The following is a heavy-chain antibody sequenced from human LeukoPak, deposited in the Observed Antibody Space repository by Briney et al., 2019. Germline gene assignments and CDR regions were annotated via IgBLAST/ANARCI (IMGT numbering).Heavy chain of an antibody. CDR3: ARAEADYDILPRYFDL. CDR2: ISSSGSTI. V-gene: IGHV3-11*01. CDR1: GFTFSDYY. J-gene: IGHJ2*01. Sequence: GGSLRLSCAASGFTFSDYYMSWIRQAPGKGQEWVSYISSSGSTIYYADSVKGRFTISRDNAKNSLYLQMNSLRAEDTAVYYCARAEADYDILPRYFDLWGRGTLVTVSS. D-gene: IGHD3-9*01.